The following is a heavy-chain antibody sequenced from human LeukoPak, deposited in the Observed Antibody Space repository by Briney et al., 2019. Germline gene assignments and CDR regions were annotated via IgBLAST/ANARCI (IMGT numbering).Heavy chain of an antibody. CDR2: ITASGDSA. J-gene: IGHJ4*02. CDR3: AKGRYGTPSSFDY. CDR1: GFAFRNVA. D-gene: IGHD1-7*01. V-gene: IGHV3-23*01. Sequence: GGSLRLSCATSGFAFRNVAMTWVRQAPGKGLQWVSDITASGDSAYYADSVKGRFTISRDNSRNIVFLQSNSLRSEDTALYFCAKGRYGTPSSFDYWGQGTLVTVSS.